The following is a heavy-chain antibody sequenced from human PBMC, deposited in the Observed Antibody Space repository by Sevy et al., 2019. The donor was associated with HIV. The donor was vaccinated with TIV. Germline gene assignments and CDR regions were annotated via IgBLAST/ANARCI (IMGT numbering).Heavy chain of an antibody. D-gene: IGHD3-3*01. CDR2: IRYDGSNK. J-gene: IGHJ6*02. CDR3: ARDRLGITISAEWGGGMDV. V-gene: IGHV3-33*01. Sequence: GGSLRLSCAVSGFTLSSYGMHWVRQAPGKGLEWVAVIRYDGSNKNYADSVKGRFTISRDNSKNTLYLQMNSQRAEDTAVYYCARDRLGITISAEWGGGMDVWGQGTTVTVSS. CDR1: GFTLSSYG.